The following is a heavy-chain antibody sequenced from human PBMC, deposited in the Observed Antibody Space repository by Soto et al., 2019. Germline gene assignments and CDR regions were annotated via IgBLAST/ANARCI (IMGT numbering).Heavy chain of an antibody. CDR2: INHSGST. CDR1: GGSFSGYY. Sequence: PSETLSLTCAVYGGSFSGYYWSWIRQPPGKGLEWIGEINHSGSTNYNPSLKSRVTISVDTSKNQFSLKLSSVTAADTAVYYCARGRLGIRDSSGHFDYWGQGTLDTVSS. CDR3: ARGRLGIRDSSGHFDY. D-gene: IGHD3-22*01. V-gene: IGHV4-34*01. J-gene: IGHJ4*02.